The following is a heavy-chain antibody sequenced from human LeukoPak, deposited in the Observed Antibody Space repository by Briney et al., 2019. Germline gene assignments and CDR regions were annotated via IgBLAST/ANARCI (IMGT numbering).Heavy chain of an antibody. CDR2: INSDGSST. CDR1: GFTFSSYW. Sequence: PGGSLRLSCAASGFTFSSYWMHWVRQAPGKGLVWVSRINSDGSSTSYADSVKGRFTISRDNAKNTLYLQMNSLRAEDTAVYYCARDRVEGEWELPGNYWGQGTLVTVSS. V-gene: IGHV3-74*01. J-gene: IGHJ4*02. CDR3: ARDRVEGEWELPGNY. D-gene: IGHD1-26*01.